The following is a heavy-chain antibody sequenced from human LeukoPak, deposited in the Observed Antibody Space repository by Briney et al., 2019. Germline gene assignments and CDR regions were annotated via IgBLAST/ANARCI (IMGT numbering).Heavy chain of an antibody. CDR3: AKRLNINYFEY. CDR2: IYSDSSDT. J-gene: IGHJ4*02. V-gene: IGHV3-23*03. CDR1: GFRLSSSS. Sequence: GGSLRLSCAASGFRLSSSSMDWVRQAPGGRPDWVSYIYSDSSDTYYADSVKGRFSISRDDSKNTLYLQMYSLRTEDTATYYCAKRLNINYFEYWGRATLVTVSS. D-gene: IGHD2/OR15-2a*01.